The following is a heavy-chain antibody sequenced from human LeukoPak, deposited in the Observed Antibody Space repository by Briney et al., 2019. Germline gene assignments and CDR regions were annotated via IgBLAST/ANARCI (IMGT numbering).Heavy chain of an antibody. CDR1: GGSINTYY. V-gene: IGHV4-59*01. J-gene: IGHJ4*02. Sequence: SETLSLTCTVSGGSINTYYWSWLRQPPGKGLEGIGYISYSGSTDYNPSLKGRFTISVDTSKNQFSLKLSSVTAADTAVYYCASLVASNYYDSSGYYIDYWGQGTLVTVSS. CDR3: ASLVASNYYDSSGYYIDY. CDR2: ISYSGST. D-gene: IGHD3-22*01.